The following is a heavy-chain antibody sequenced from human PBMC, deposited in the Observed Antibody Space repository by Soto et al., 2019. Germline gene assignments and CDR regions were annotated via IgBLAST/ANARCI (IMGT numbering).Heavy chain of an antibody. CDR1: GFTFDDYA. Sequence: EVQLVESGGGLVQPGRSLRLSCAASGFTFDDYAMHWVRQAPGKGLEWVSGISWNRGSIGYADSVKGRFTISRDNAKNSLYLQMNSLRAEDTALYYCARGGRRYYYYYLDVWGKGTTVTVSS. V-gene: IGHV3-9*01. J-gene: IGHJ6*03. CDR2: ISWNRGSI. D-gene: IGHD3-10*01. CDR3: ARGGRRYYYYYLDV.